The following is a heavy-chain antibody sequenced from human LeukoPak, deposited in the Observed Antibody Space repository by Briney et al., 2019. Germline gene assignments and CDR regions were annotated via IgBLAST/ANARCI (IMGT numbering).Heavy chain of an antibody. D-gene: IGHD3-10*01. CDR2: IDPSGGST. J-gene: IGHJ5*02. Sequence: ASVKVSCKASAYTFSTYLLHWVRQAPGQGLEWMGIIDPSGGSTDYAQKFQGRVTMTRDTSTGTVYMELSSLRSEDTAVYYCARDLGLRGVTNWFDPWGQGTLVTVSS. CDR1: AYTFSTYL. CDR3: ARDLGLRGVTNWFDP. V-gene: IGHV1-46*01.